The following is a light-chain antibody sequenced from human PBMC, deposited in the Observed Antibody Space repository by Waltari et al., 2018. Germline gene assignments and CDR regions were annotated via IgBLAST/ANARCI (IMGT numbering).Light chain of an antibody. CDR3: QQHGTLPST. CDR1: QSVGSSS. Sequence: EIVLPQSHGTAPLPSGDRVTLSCRASQSVGSSSLAVYQQKPGQAPRRVIYRASRRATGIPDRFSGSGSGTDFSLTISILEPEDFAVYYCQQHGTLPSTFGQGTKVEIK. V-gene: IGKV3-20*01. CDR2: RAS. J-gene: IGKJ1*01.